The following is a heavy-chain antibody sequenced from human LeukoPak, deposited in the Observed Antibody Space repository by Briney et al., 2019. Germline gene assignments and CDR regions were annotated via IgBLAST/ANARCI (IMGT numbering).Heavy chain of an antibody. CDR3: ARDAYCGGDCYWYFDY. CDR2: ISAYNGNT. V-gene: IGHV1-18*01. D-gene: IGHD2-21*02. J-gene: IGHJ4*02. Sequence: ASVKVSCKASGYTSTSYGISWVRQAPGQGLEWMGWISAYNGNTNYAQKLQGRVTMTTDTSTSTAYMELRSLRSDDTAVYYCARDAYCGGDCYWYFDYWGQGTLVTVSS. CDR1: GYTSTSYG.